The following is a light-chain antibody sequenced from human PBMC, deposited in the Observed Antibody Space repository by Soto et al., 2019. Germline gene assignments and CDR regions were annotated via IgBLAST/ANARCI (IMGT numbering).Light chain of an antibody. J-gene: IGKJ1*01. V-gene: IGKV1-9*01. Sequence: TQSPASPSAPVVARVTCICRASQDIATYLAWYQQKPGEAPNLLIHTASTLHGGVPSRFSGSGSGTDFTLTITSLQAEDFATYYCQQYNSYTFGQGTKVDIK. CDR2: TAS. CDR1: QDIATY. CDR3: QQYNSYT.